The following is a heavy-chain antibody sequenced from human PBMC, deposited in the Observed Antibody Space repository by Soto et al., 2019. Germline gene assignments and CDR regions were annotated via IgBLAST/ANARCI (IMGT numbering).Heavy chain of an antibody. CDR2: IYPDDSDI. V-gene: IGHV5-51*01. CDR3: ARRTGLLYSD. Sequence: GGSLRLSCAASGFTFSSYAMHWVRQAPGKGLEWMGVIYPDDSDIRYSPSFQGQVTISADKSISTAYLQWSSLKASDSGIYYCARRTGLLYSDWGQGTLVTVSS. CDR1: GFTFSSYA. J-gene: IGHJ4*02. D-gene: IGHD2-21*01.